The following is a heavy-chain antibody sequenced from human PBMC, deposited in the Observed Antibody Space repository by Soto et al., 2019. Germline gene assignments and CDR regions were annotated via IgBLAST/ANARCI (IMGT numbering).Heavy chain of an antibody. Sequence: ASVKVSCKASGDAFTSYAMHWVRQAPGQRLEWMGWINAGNGNTKYSQKFQGRVTITRDTSASTAYMELSSLRSEDTAVYYCARAFFYYYDSSGHFIDPWGQGTLVTVSS. J-gene: IGHJ5*02. CDR1: GDAFTSYA. V-gene: IGHV1-3*01. CDR2: INAGNGNT. D-gene: IGHD3-22*01. CDR3: ARAFFYYYDSSGHFIDP.